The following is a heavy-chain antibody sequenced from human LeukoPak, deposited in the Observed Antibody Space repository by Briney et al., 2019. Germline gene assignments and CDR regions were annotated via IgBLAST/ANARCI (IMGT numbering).Heavy chain of an antibody. D-gene: IGHD6-13*01. J-gene: IGHJ4*02. Sequence: GGSLRLSCAASGFTFSSYAMGWVRQAPGKGLEWVSAISGSGGSTYYADSVKGRFTISRDNSKNTLYLQMNSLRAEDTAVYYCAKAQTQLEIYYFDYWGQGTLVTVSS. V-gene: IGHV3-23*01. CDR3: AKAQTQLEIYYFDY. CDR2: ISGSGGST. CDR1: GFTFSSYA.